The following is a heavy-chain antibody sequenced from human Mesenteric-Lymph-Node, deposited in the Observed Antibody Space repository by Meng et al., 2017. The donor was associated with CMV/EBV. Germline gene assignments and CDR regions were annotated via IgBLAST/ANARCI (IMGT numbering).Heavy chain of an antibody. J-gene: IGHJ4*02. Sequence: GESLKISCAASGFIVSDTYMAWVRQAPGKGLEWVSLIFSGGSTYYADSVKGRFTISRDNAKDSLYLQMNSLRDDDTAVYYCARDRTTQTGYVYCDYWGQGTLVTVSS. CDR2: IFSGGST. V-gene: IGHV3-66*01. CDR1: GFIVSDTY. D-gene: IGHD5-12*01. CDR3: ARDRTTQTGYVYCDY.